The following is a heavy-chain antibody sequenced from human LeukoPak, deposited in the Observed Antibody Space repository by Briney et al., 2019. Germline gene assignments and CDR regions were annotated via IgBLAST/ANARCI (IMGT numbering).Heavy chain of an antibody. J-gene: IGHJ4*02. CDR3: ARGVYIAAAQYGY. Sequence: KASETLSLTCTVSGGSISNYYWSWIRQPPGKGLEWIGHIYYSGTTNYNPSLKSRVTISVDTSKNQFSLKLNSVTAADTAVYYCARGVYIAAAQYGYWGQGTLVTVSS. CDR2: IYYSGTT. V-gene: IGHV4-59*01. CDR1: GGSISNYY. D-gene: IGHD6-13*01.